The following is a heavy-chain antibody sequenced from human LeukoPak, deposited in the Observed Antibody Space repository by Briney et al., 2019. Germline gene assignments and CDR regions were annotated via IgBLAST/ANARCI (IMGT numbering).Heavy chain of an antibody. D-gene: IGHD2-2*01. CDR3: ARERVVPAAMNFDP. J-gene: IGHJ5*02. V-gene: IGHV1-2*02. CDR2: IDTNSGGT. CDR1: GYTFTHYG. Sequence: ATVTDSFKGTGYTFTHYGISWVRQAPAQGLAWMGWIDTNSGGTKYAQKFQGRVIMTSETSISTAYMELTKLTSDDRAVYYCARERVVPAAMNFDPWGQGTLVTVSS.